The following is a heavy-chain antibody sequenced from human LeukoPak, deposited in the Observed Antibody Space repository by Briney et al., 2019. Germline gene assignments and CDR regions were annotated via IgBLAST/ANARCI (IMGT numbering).Heavy chain of an antibody. CDR3: AKERGGSGSYYNAAFDI. Sequence: PGGSLRLSCAASGFTFSSYSMNWVRQAPGKGLEWVSSISSSSSYIYYADSVKGRFTISRDNAKNSLYLQMNSLRAEDTALYYCAKERGGSGSYYNAAFDIWGQGTMVTVSS. J-gene: IGHJ3*02. CDR1: GFTFSSYS. CDR2: ISSSSSYI. V-gene: IGHV3-21*04. D-gene: IGHD3-10*01.